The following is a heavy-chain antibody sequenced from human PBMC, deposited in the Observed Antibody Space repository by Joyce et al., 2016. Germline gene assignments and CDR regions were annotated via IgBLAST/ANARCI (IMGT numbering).Heavy chain of an antibody. D-gene: IGHD3-16*02. CDR3: AKESSPHIDSDDAFDL. CDR2: VAHEGSFS. CDR1: GFTFGGYA. V-gene: IGHV3-30*04. Sequence: QVQLVESGGGVVQPGRSLRLSCAASGFTFGGYAIHWVRQAEGKGLECVALVAHEGSFSYYSDSVRGRFTVSRDNSKNSLYLQMDGLRAEDTALYYCAKESSPHIDSDDAFDLWGRGTMVTVS. J-gene: IGHJ3*01.